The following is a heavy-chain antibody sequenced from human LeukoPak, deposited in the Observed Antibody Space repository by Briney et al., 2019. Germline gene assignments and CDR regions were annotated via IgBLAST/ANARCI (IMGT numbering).Heavy chain of an antibody. D-gene: IGHD3-10*02. Sequence: GGSLRLSCAASGFTFSSYEMNWVRQAPGKGLEWVSYISSSGSTIYYADSVKGRFTISRDSAKNSLYLQMNSLRAEDTAVYYCAELGITMIGGVWGKETTVTISS. V-gene: IGHV3-48*03. J-gene: IGHJ6*04. CDR3: AELGITMIGGV. CDR2: ISSSGSTI. CDR1: GFTFSSYE.